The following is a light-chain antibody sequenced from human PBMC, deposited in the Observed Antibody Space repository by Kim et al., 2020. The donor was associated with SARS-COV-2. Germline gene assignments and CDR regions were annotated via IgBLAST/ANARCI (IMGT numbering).Light chain of an antibody. J-gene: IGKJ4*01. V-gene: IGKV3-20*01. CDR2: GAS. CDR3: QQYSSSPLT. CDR1: QSVSSSY. Sequence: EIVLTQSPGTLSLSPGERATFSCRASQSVSSSYLAWYQQKPGQAPRLLIYGASSRATGIPDRFSGSGSGTDFTLTISRLEPEDFAVYYCQQYSSSPLTFGGGTKVDIK.